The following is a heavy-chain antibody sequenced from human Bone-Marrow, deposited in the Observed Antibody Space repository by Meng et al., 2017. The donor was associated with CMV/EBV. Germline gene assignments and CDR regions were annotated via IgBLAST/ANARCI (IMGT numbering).Heavy chain of an antibody. D-gene: IGHD2-21*01. CDR3: ARGYILRSIVVVIAMGLTD. J-gene: IGHJ4*02. CDR2: INHSGST. V-gene: IGHV4-34*01. Sequence: LRLSCAVYGGSFSGYYWSWIRQPPGKGLEWIGEINHSGSTNYNPSLKSRVTISVDTSKNQFSLKLSSVTAADTAVYYCARGYILRSIVVVIAMGLTDCGQRTLVTVSS. CDR1: GGSFSGYY.